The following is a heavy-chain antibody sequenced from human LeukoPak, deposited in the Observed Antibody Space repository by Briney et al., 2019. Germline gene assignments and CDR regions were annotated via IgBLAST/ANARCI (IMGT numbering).Heavy chain of an antibody. CDR2: ISGSGTNT. CDR1: GFTFDDYA. D-gene: IGHD3-22*01. CDR3: AKDLSASRDSGYYSLDY. Sequence: GRSLRLSCAASGFTFDDYAMHWVRQAPGKGLEWVSGISGSGTNTYYADSVKGRFTISRDNSKNTLYLQMNSLRVEDTAAYYCAKDLSASRDSGYYSLDYWGQGTLVTVSS. J-gene: IGHJ4*02. V-gene: IGHV3-23*01.